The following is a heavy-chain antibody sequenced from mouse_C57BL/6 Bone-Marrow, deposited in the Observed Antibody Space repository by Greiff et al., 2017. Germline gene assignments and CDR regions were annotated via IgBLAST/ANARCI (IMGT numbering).Heavy chain of an antibody. CDR2: IYPRSGNT. V-gene: IGHV1-81*01. D-gene: IGHD1-1*01. J-gene: IGHJ2*01. CDR1: GYTFTSYG. CDR3: ACDPYYDGSRYGY. Sequence: VQLQQPGAELARPGASVKLSCKASGYTFTSYGISWVKQRTGQGLEWIGEIYPRSGNTYYNEKFKGKATLTADQSSSTAYMRLRSLTSEDSAVYVCACDPYYDGSRYGYWGQVTTLTVSA.